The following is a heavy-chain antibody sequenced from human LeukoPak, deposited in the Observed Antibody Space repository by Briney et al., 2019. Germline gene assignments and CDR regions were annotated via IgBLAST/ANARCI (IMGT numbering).Heavy chain of an antibody. V-gene: IGHV4-34*01. J-gene: IGHJ5*02. CDR2: INHSGST. CDR3: ARHWVPRYCSGGSCYANWFDP. CDR1: GGSFSGYY. D-gene: IGHD2-15*01. Sequence: SETLSLTCAVYGGSFSGYYWSWIRQPPGKGLEWIGEINHSGSTNYNPSLRSRVTISVDTSKNQFSLKLSSVTAADTAVYYCARHWVPRYCSGGSCYANWFDPWGQGTLVTVSS.